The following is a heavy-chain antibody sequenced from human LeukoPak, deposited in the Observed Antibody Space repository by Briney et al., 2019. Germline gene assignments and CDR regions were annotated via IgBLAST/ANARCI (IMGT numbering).Heavy chain of an antibody. Sequence: SVKVSCKASGGTFSSYAISWVRQAPGQGLEWMGGIIPIFGTANYAQKFQGRATITADESTSTAYMELSSLRSEDTAVYYCARRGSRCGGDCPRYYYYYYGMDVWGQGTTVTVSS. V-gene: IGHV1-69*13. CDR1: GGTFSSYA. CDR2: IIPIFGTA. J-gene: IGHJ6*02. D-gene: IGHD2-21*02. CDR3: ARRGSRCGGDCPRYYYYYYGMDV.